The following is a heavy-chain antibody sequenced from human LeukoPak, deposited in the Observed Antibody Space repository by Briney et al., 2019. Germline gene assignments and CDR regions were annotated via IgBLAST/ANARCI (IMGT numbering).Heavy chain of an antibody. CDR2: IYYIVGA. D-gene: IGHD1-26*01. J-gene: IGHJ4*02. CDR3: ARVYSGSYNFAY. Sequence: SETLSLTRTVSGGSIRGDFCGGGRPPPGKGLGWSGDIYYIVGATSTPSLKSRVTISVDTSKNPFSLKLSSVTAADTAVYYCARVYSGSYNFAYWGQGTLVTVSS. CDR1: GGSIRGDF. V-gene: IGHV4-59*01.